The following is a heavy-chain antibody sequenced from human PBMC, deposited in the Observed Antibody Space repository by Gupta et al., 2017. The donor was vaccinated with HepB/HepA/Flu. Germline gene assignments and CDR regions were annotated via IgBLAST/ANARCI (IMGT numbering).Heavy chain of an antibody. CDR1: GGPISSYA. CDR3: ARDKTVVVPAAATKSWYFDL. V-gene: IGHV1-69*01. CDR2: IIPIFGTA. Sequence: QVQLVQSGAGVKKPGSSVKVSCKVFGGPISSYAISWVVQAPGHGLEWMGGIIPIFGTANYAQKFQGRITITADESTSTAYIELGSLRSEDTAVYYCARDKTVVVPAAATKSWYFDLCGRGTLVTVSS. D-gene: IGHD2-2*01. J-gene: IGHJ2*01.